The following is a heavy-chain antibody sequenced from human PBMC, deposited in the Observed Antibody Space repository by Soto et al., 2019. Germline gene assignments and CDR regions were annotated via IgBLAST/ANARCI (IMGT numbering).Heavy chain of an antibody. D-gene: IGHD3-3*01. CDR2: ISGSGGST. Sequence: PGGSLRLSCAASGFTFSSYAMSGVGQAPGKGLEWVSAISGSGGSTYYADSVKGRFTISRDNSKNTLYLQMNSLRAEDTAVYYCAKQVDFWSGYYGYFQHWGQGTLVTVSS. J-gene: IGHJ1*01. CDR1: GFTFSSYA. V-gene: IGHV3-23*01. CDR3: AKQVDFWSGYYGYFQH.